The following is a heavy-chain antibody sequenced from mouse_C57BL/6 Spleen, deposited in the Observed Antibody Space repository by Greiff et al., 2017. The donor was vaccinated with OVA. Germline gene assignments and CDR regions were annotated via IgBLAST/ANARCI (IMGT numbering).Heavy chain of an antibody. J-gene: IGHJ3*01. CDR3: ARSGSSYEDWFAY. Sequence: QVQLQQPGAELVKPGASVKLSCKASGYTFTSYWMQWVKQRPGQGLEWIGEIDPSDSYTNYNQQFKGKATLTVDTSSSTAYMQLSSLTSEDSAVYYCARSGSSYEDWFAYWGQGTLVTVSA. D-gene: IGHD1-1*01. V-gene: IGHV1-50*01. CDR2: IDPSDSYT. CDR1: GYTFTSYW.